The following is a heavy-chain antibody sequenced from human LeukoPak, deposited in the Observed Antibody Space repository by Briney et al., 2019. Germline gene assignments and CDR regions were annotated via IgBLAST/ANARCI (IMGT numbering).Heavy chain of an antibody. D-gene: IGHD1-1*01. CDR1: GYTFTSYG. J-gene: IGHJ5*02. Sequence: GASVKVSCKASGYTFTSYGISWVRQAPGQGLEWMGWISAYNGNTNYAQKLQGRVTMTTDTSTSTAYMELRSLRSDDTAVYYCARRGNWNEQNNWFDPWGQGTLVTVSS. V-gene: IGHV1-18*01. CDR3: ARRGNWNEQNNWFDP. CDR2: ISAYNGNT.